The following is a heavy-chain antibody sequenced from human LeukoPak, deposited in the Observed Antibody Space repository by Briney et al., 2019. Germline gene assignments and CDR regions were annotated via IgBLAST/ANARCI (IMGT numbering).Heavy chain of an antibody. Sequence: GGSLRLSCAASGFTFSSLDMAWVRQAPGKGLEWVSGISASGSNTFYADSVKSRFTISRDNSKNTLHLQMSSLRVEDTAIYYCAKDSVRSGGWFYFDNWGQGTLVSVSS. J-gene: IGHJ4*02. CDR2: ISASGSNT. D-gene: IGHD6-19*01. CDR3: AKDSVRSGGWFYFDN. V-gene: IGHV3-23*01. CDR1: GFTFSSLD.